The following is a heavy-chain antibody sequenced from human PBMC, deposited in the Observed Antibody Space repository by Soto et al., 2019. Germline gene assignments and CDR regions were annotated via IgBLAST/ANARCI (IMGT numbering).Heavy chain of an antibody. J-gene: IGHJ5*02. CDR3: ARGYCSGGSCKSTYNWFDP. D-gene: IGHD2-15*01. V-gene: IGHV4-30-2*01. CDR2: IYHSGST. CDR1: GGSISSGGYS. Sequence: QLQLQESGSGLVKPSQTLSLTCAVSGGSISSGGYSWSRIRQPPGKGLEWIGYIYHSGSTYYNPSLKSRVTISVDRSKNQFSLKLSSVTAADTAVYYCARGYCSGGSCKSTYNWFDPWGQGTLVTVSS.